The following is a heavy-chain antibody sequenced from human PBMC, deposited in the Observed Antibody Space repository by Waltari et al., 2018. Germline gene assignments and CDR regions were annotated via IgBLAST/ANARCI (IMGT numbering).Heavy chain of an antibody. Sequence: QLQLQESGPGLVKPSETLSPTCTVSGGSISSSSYSWGWIRQPPGKGLEWIGSIYYIGSTYYNPSLKSRVTISVDTYKNQFSLKLSSVTAADTAVYYCARRVPADLDAFDIWGQGTMVTVSS. CDR1: GGSISSSSYS. CDR3: ARRVPADLDAFDI. V-gene: IGHV4-39*01. J-gene: IGHJ3*02. CDR2: IYYIGST.